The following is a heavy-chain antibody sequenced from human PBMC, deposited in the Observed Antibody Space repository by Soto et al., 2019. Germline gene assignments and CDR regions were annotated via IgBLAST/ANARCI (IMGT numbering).Heavy chain of an antibody. J-gene: IGHJ3*02. CDR1: GFTFENYW. CDR2: IRKDGTQE. V-gene: IGHV3-7*05. Sequence: DVQLMESGGGLVQPGGSLRLSCAASGFTFENYWMTWVRQAPGKGLEWVANIRKDGTQEHYVDSVEGRFSVSRDNARASLYLQMNSLRIEDTAVYYCARDANYRDSTAYYDVFDIWGQGTMVTVSP. CDR3: ARDANYRDSTAYYDVFDI. D-gene: IGHD3-22*01.